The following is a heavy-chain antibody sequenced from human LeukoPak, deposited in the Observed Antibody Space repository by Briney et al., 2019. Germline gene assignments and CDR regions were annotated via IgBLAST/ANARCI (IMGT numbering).Heavy chain of an antibody. D-gene: IGHD2-8*01. J-gene: IGHJ5*02. CDR1: GYTFTSYD. V-gene: IGHV1-8*01. Sequence: GASVKVSCKASGYTFTSYDINWVRQAPGQGLEWMGWMNPNSGNTGYAQKFQGRVTMTRNTSISTAYMELSSLRSEDTAVYYCARSSYVLMVNAIDFHNWFDPWGQGTLVTVSS. CDR2: MNPNSGNT. CDR3: ARSSYVLMVNAIDFHNWFDP.